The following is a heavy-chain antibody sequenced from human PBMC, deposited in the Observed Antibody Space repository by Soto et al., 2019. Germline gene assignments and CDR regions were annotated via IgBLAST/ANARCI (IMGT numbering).Heavy chain of an antibody. D-gene: IGHD6-6*01. CDR1: GFTFSSYS. CDR2: ISSSSSYI. CDR3: ARDVAALIAPRSWFDP. Sequence: GGSLRVSCAASGFTFSSYSMNWVRQAPGKGLEWVSSISSSSSYIYYADSVKGRFTISRDNAKNSLYLQMNSLRAEDTAVYYCARDVAALIAPRSWFDPWGQGTLVTVSS. V-gene: IGHV3-21*01. J-gene: IGHJ5*02.